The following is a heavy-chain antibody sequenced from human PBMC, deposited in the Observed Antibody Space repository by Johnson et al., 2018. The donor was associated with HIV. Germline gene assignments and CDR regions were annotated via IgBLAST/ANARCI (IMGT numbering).Heavy chain of an antibody. CDR2: ISWNSDTI. J-gene: IGHJ3*02. Sequence: VQLVESGGGLVQPGGSLRLSCAASGFTVSSNYMSWVRQAPGKGLEWVSGISWNSDTIVYADSVKGRFTISRDNAKKSVYLQMNSLRTEDTALDYCAKDGMVAGSGGADAFDIWGQGTMVTVSS. CDR3: AKDGMVAGSGGADAFDI. D-gene: IGHD6-19*01. CDR1: GFTVSSNY. V-gene: IGHV3-9*01.